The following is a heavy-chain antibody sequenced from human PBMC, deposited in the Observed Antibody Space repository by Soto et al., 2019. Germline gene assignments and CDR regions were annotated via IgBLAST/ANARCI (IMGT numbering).Heavy chain of an antibody. CDR3: AASSGYYSRFDP. CDR2: IVVGSGNT. Sequence: GASVKVSCKASVFTFTSSIIHWMRQARGQRLEWIGWIVVGSGNTKYAQRSQERVTITRDMSTSTAYMDLTSLRSEDTAVYYCAASSGYYSRFDPWGQGTLVTVSS. V-gene: IGHV1-58*02. J-gene: IGHJ5*02. D-gene: IGHD3-22*01. CDR1: VFTFTSSI.